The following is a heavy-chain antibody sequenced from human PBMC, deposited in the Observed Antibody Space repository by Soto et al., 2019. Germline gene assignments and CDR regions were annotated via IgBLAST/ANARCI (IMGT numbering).Heavy chain of an antibody. Sequence: SETLSLTSNVSGGSISSSSYYWGWIRQPPGKGLDCVGSIYYSGSTYDNPSLKSRVTISVDTSKNQFSLKLSSVTAADTAVYYCASPTVRGVIGMDVWGQGTTVTVSS. CDR1: GGSISSSSYY. CDR2: IYYSGST. J-gene: IGHJ6*02. CDR3: ASPTVRGVIGMDV. V-gene: IGHV4-39*01. D-gene: IGHD3-10*01.